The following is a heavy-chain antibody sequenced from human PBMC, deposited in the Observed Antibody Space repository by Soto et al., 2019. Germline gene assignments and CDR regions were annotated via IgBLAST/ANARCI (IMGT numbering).Heavy chain of an antibody. D-gene: IGHD5-18*01. V-gene: IGHV1-18*01. CDR3: ARGGYSYGTTYYYYGMDV. CDR1: GYTFTSYG. Sequence: GASVKVSCKASGYTFTSYGIGWVRQAPGQGLEWMGWISAYNGNTNYAQKLQGRVTMTTDTSTSTAYMELRSLRSDDTAVYYCARGGYSYGTTYYYYGMDVWGQGTTVTSP. CDR2: ISAYNGNT. J-gene: IGHJ6*02.